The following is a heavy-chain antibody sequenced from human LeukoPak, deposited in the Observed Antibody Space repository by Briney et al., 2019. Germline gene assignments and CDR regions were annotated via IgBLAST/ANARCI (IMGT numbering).Heavy chain of an antibody. Sequence: SETLSLTCTVSGGSISTYYWSWIRQPPGKGLEWIGYIYYSGSTNYNPSLKSRVTISVDTSKNQFSLKLSSVTAADTAVYYCARDKILTGYYTYFDYWGQGILVTVSS. CDR3: ARDKILTGYYTYFDY. CDR2: IYYSGST. J-gene: IGHJ4*02. CDR1: GGSISTYY. V-gene: IGHV4-59*12. D-gene: IGHD3-9*01.